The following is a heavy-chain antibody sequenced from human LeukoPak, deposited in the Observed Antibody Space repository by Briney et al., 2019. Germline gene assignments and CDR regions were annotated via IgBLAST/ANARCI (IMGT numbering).Heavy chain of an antibody. D-gene: IGHD6-13*01. CDR1: GFTFSSYG. V-gene: IGHV3-23*01. Sequence: GGSLRLSCAASGFTFSSYGMSWVRQAPGKGLEWVSTISGTGANTYYADSVKGRFTISRDNSKSTLYLQMNSLRVEDAAVYYCAKRRYDTSSLDWFDPWGQGTLVTVSS. J-gene: IGHJ5*02. CDR3: AKRRYDTSSLDWFDP. CDR2: ISGTGANT.